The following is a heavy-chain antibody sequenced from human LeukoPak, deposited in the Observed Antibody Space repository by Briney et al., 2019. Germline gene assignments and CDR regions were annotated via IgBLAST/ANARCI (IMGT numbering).Heavy chain of an antibody. Sequence: GGSLRLSCAASGFTFSSYAMSWVRQAPGKGLEWVSAISGSGGSTYYADSVKGRFTISRDNSKNTLYLQMNSLRAEDTAVYYCAKLSLYGYSSGWYGDCWGQGTLVTVSS. J-gene: IGHJ4*02. CDR3: AKLSLYGYSSGWYGDC. CDR2: ISGSGGST. CDR1: GFTFSSYA. V-gene: IGHV3-23*01. D-gene: IGHD6-19*01.